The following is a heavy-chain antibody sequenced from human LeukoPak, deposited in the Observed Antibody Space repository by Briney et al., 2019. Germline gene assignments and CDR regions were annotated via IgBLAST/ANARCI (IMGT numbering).Heavy chain of an antibody. V-gene: IGHV3-30*04. CDR3: ARDHFSCSSTSCYGGAGYYMDV. Sequence: GGSLRLSCAASGFTFSRYAMHWVRQAPGKGLEWVAVISYDGSNKYYVDSVKGRFTISRDNAKNSLYLQMNSLRAEDTAVYYCARDHFSCSSTSCYGGAGYYMDVWGKGTTVTVSS. D-gene: IGHD2-2*01. J-gene: IGHJ6*03. CDR2: ISYDGSNK. CDR1: GFTFSRYA.